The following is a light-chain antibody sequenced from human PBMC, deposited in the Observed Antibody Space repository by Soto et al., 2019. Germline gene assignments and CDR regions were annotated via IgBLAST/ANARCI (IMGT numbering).Light chain of an antibody. CDR3: QQYDNWPWT. Sequence: EIVMTQSPATLSVSPGGRATLSCRASQSIGDTLAWYQQKPGQAPRLLIYGASSRVTGFPARFSGSGSGTDFTLTISSLQSDDFGVYYCQQYDNWPWTFGQGTKVDIK. CDR2: GAS. CDR1: QSIGDT. J-gene: IGKJ1*01. V-gene: IGKV3-15*01.